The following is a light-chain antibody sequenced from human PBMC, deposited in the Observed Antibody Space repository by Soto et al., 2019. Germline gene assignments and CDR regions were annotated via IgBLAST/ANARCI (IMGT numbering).Light chain of an antibody. CDR1: QRISSY. Sequence: EIVLTQSPATLSLSPGERVTLSCRASQRISSYLAWYQQKPGQAPRLLIYDASNRATGIPARFSGSGSGTDFTLTISSLAPEDFAVYYCQQRTNWPWTFGQGTKVEIK. CDR3: QQRTNWPWT. V-gene: IGKV3-11*01. CDR2: DAS. J-gene: IGKJ1*01.